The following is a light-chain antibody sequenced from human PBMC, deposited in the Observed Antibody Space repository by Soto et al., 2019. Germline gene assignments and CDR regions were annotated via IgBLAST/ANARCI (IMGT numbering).Light chain of an antibody. J-gene: IGLJ1*01. CDR1: SSDIFDSNY. CDR3: SSFRSSSTSYV. V-gene: IGLV2-14*03. CDR2: DVS. Sequence: QSVLTQPTSVSGSPGQSITISCTGTSSDIFDSNYVSWYQQHPSKAPKLVIYDVSNRPSGVSNRFSGSKSANTASLTISGLQAEDEADYYCSSFRSSSTSYVFGTGTKVTVL.